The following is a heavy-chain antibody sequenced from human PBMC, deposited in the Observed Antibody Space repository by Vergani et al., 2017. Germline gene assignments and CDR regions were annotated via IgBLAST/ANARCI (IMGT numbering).Heavy chain of an antibody. V-gene: IGHV1-46*03. CDR2: INPSGGST. D-gene: IGHD3-10*01. J-gene: IGHJ6*02. Sequence: QVQLVQSGAEVKKPGASAKVSCKASGYTFTSYYMHWVRQAPGQGLEWMGIINPSGGSTSYAQKFQGRVTMTRDTSTSTVYMELSSLRSEDTAVYYCASPRGLWXGELPPYYYYGMDVWGQGTTVTVSS. CDR1: GYTFTSYY. CDR3: ASPRGLWXGELPPYYYYGMDV.